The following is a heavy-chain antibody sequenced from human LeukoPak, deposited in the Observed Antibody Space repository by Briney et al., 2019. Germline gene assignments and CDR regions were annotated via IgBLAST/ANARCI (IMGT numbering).Heavy chain of an antibody. CDR2: IYYSGST. D-gene: IGHD6-13*01. V-gene: IGHV4-59*12. CDR3: ARSGIAAADFDY. J-gene: IGHJ4*02. CDR1: GGSISRYY. Sequence: SETLSLTCSVSGGSISRYYWSWIRQPPGKGLEWIGYIYYSGSTNYNPSLKSRVTISVDTSKNQFSLKLSSVTAADTAVYYCARSGIAAADFDYWGQGTLVTVSS.